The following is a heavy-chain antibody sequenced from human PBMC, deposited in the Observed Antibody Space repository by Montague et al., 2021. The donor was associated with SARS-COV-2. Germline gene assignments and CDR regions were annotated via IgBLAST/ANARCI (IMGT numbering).Heavy chain of an antibody. CDR2: IYTSGTT. CDR1: GGSISSGSYY. V-gene: IGHV4-61*02. CDR3: ARAHSGSWAHLDN. D-gene: IGHD5-12*01. J-gene: IGHJ4*02. Sequence: TLSLTCTVSGGSISSGSYYWSWIRRPAGKGLVWIGRIYTSGTTDYSFSLKSRVTISVDTSKNQFSLKLTSVTAADTAVYYCARAHSGSWAHLDNWGQGSLVTVSS.